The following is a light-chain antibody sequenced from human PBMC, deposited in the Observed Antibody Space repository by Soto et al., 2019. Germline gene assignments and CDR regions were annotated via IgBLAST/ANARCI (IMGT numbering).Light chain of an antibody. CDR2: DVS. J-gene: IGLJ1*01. Sequence: QSFLTQPASVSGSPGRAITISCSGTSSDVGAFNYVSWYQQHPGKAPKLMIYDVSNRPSGVSNRFSGSKSGNTASLTISGLRAEDEADYYCNSYTSNNTYVSGTGTKVTVL. CDR3: NSYTSNNTYV. CDR1: SSDVGAFNY. V-gene: IGLV2-14*03.